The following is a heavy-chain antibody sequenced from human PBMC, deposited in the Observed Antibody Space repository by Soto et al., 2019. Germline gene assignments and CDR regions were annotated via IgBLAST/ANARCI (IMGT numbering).Heavy chain of an antibody. D-gene: IGHD2-2*01. Sequence: QVQLVQSGAEVKKPGSSVKVSCKASGGTFSSYAISWVRQAPGQGLEWMGGIIPISGTANYAQKFQGRVTMTADESTSTAYMERSSLGSEDTAVYYCARSQGSSTSLEIYYYYYYGMDVWGQGTTVTVPS. CDR2: IIPISGTA. V-gene: IGHV1-69*01. J-gene: IGHJ6*02. CDR1: GGTFSSYA. CDR3: ARSQGSSTSLEIYYYYYYGMDV.